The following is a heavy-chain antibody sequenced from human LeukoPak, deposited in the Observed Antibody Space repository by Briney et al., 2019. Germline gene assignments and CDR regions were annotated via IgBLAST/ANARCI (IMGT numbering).Heavy chain of an antibody. V-gene: IGHV4-59*01. D-gene: IGHD6-19*01. CDR1: GGXXXSYX. CDR2: IYYSGST. Sequence: SGGXXXSYXGSWIRQPPGKGLEWIGYIYYSGSTNYNPSLKSRVTISVDTSKNQFSLKLSSVTAADTAVYYCAREVVAVAGNWFDPWGQGTLVTVSS. J-gene: IGHJ5*02. CDR3: AREVVAVAGNWFDP.